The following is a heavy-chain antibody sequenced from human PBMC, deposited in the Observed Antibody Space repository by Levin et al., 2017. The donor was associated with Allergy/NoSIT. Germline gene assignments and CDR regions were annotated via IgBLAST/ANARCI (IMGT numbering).Heavy chain of an antibody. CDR1: GGSVSSGSYY. D-gene: IGHD4-23*01. J-gene: IGHJ4*02. CDR3: ARGGAPTVENYFDY. Sequence: PGGSLRLSCTVSGGSVSSGSYYWSWIRQPPGTGLEWIGYIYYSGSTNYNPSLKSRVTISVDTSKNQFSLKLSSVTAADTAVYYCARGGAPTVENYFDYWGQGTLVTVSS. V-gene: IGHV4-61*01. CDR2: IYYSGST.